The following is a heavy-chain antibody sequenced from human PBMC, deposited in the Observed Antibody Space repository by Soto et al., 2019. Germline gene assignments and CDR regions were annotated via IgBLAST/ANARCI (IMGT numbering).Heavy chain of an antibody. D-gene: IGHD6-19*01. Sequence: SETLSLTCNVSGGAISRYYWSWIWQPPGKGLEWIGYIYYSGSTNCNPSLKSRVTISVDTSKNQFSLKLSSVTAADTAVYYCARGRYSSGWYGAFDYWGQGTLVTVS. J-gene: IGHJ4*02. CDR3: ARGRYSSGWYGAFDY. CDR1: GGAISRYY. CDR2: IYYSGST. V-gene: IGHV4-59*01.